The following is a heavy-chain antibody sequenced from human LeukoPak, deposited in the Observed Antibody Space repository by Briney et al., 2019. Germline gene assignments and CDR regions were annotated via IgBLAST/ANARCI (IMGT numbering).Heavy chain of an antibody. J-gene: IGHJ5*01. CDR3: ASGRFCNGGSCYDS. D-gene: IGHD2-15*01. V-gene: IGHV5-51*01. Sequence: GESLKISCKGSGYSFTSYWIGWVRQMPGKGLEWMGIILSADSDTRYSPSFQGQVTISADKSISTAYVQWSTLKASDTAIYYCASGRFCNGGSCYDSWGQGTLVTVSS. CDR2: ILSADSDT. CDR1: GYSFTSYW.